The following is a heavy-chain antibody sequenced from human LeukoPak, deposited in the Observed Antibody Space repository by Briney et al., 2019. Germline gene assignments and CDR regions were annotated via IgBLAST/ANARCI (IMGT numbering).Heavy chain of an antibody. D-gene: IGHD5-24*01. CDR2: ISGSGGNT. V-gene: IGHV3-23*01. CDR3: AKVEMATIGDY. Sequence: GGSLRLSCAASGFTFRSYTMSWVRQAPGKGLEWVSVISGSGGNTYYADPVKGRFTISRDNSKNTLYMQMNSLRAEDTAVYYCAKVEMATIGDYWGQGTLVTVSS. CDR1: GFTFRSYT. J-gene: IGHJ4*02.